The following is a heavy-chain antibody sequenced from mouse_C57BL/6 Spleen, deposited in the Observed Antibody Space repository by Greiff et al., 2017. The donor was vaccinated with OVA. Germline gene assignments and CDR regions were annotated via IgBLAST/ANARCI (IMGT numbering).Heavy chain of an antibody. V-gene: IGHV1-52*01. J-gene: IGHJ1*03. D-gene: IGHD1-1*01. CDR2: IDPSDSES. CDR1: GYTFTSYW. CDR3: ARKGPYYYGSHWYFEV. Sequence: QVQLQQPGAELVRPGSSVKLSCKASGYTFTSYWLHWVKQRPIQGLEWIGNIDPSDSESHYNQKFKDKATLTVDKSSSTAYMQLRSLTSEDSAVYYCARKGPYYYGSHWYFEVWGTGTTGTVSS.